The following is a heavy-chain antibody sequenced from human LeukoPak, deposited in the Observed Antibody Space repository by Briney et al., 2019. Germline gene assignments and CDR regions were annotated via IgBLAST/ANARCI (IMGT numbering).Heavy chain of an antibody. CDR3: ASPGSDRSDYYLKFDY. D-gene: IGHD3-22*01. V-gene: IGHV3-53*01. CDR2: IYSGGST. Sequence: GGSLRLSCAASGFTVSSIYMSWVRQAPGKGLEWVSVIYSGGSTYYADSVKGRFSISRDNSKNTLYLQMNSLRAEDSAVYYCASPGSDRSDYYLKFDYWGQGTLVTVSS. J-gene: IGHJ4*02. CDR1: GFTVSSIY.